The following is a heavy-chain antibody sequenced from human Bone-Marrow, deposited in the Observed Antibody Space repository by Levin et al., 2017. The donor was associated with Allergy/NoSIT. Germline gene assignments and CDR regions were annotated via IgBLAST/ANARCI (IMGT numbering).Heavy chain of an antibody. CDR3: AKDRSWTGYYPDAFDI. V-gene: IGHV3-30*18. J-gene: IGHJ3*02. CDR1: GITFKNHG. D-gene: IGHD3/OR15-3a*01. Sequence: GESLKISCEASGITFKNHGVHWVRQAPGKGLEWVAVISYDANNKFYVESVKGRFTISRDTSENTVFLQMNTLRPEDTAVYYCAKDRSWTGYYPDAFDIWGQGTMVTVSS. CDR2: ISYDANNK.